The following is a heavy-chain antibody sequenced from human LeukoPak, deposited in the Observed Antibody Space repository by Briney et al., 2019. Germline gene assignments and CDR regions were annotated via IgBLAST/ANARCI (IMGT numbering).Heavy chain of an antibody. V-gene: IGHV4-38-2*02. CDR1: GYSIRSGYN. CDR3: ARQEAPYFDAYYFDY. Sequence: SETLSLTCIVSGYSIRSGYNWGWIRQSPGKGLEWIGSIYQSGSTYYNPSLKSRVTISVDTSKNQFSLKLSSVTAADTAVYYCARQEAPYFDAYYFDYWGQGTLVTVSS. CDR2: IYQSGST. J-gene: IGHJ4*02. D-gene: IGHD3-9*01.